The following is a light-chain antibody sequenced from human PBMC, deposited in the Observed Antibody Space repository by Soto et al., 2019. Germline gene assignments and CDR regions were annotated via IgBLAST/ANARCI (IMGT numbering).Light chain of an antibody. CDR1: QVITND. J-gene: IGKJ1*01. Sequence: IQMTQSPSSLSASVGDRLSITCRASQVITNDLGWYQQKPGKAPKLLIYKASSLESGVPSGFSGSGSGTEFTLTISSLQPDDFATYYCQQYNSYSETFGQGTKVDIK. CDR3: QQYNSYSET. CDR2: KAS. V-gene: IGKV1-5*03.